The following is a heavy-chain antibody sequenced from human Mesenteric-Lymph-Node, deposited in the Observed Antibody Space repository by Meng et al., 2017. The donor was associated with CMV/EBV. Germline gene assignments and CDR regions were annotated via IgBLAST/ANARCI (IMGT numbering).Heavy chain of an antibody. CDR1: VGSFSGYY. J-gene: IGHJ4*02. CDR3: ARGSSYDILTGYFDY. D-gene: IGHD3-9*01. CDR2: INHSGST. V-gene: IGHV4-34*01. Sequence: GAGLLKPSATLSVSCAVYVGSFSGYYWNWIRQSPEKGLEWIGEINHSGSTTYNPSFTSRIIISVDTSTNQISLNMSSVTAADTAVYYCARGSSYDILTGYFDYWGQGALVTVSS.